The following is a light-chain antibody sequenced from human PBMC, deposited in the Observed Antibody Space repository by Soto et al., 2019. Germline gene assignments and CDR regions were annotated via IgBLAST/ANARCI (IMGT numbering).Light chain of an antibody. V-gene: IGLV2-14*01. CDR2: GVC. CDR1: SNDIGTYDY. J-gene: IGLJ1*01. CDR3: SSFTTNRLYV. Sequence: QSALTQPTSVSGSPGQSITISCTGNSNDIGTYDYVSWYQQHPGKAPRLLIYGVCNRPPGISSRFSASKSGLTASLTISRLQAEDEADYYCSSFTTNRLYVFGLGTKVTVL.